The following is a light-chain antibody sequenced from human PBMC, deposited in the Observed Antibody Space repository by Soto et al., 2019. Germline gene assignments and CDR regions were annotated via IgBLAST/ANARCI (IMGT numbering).Light chain of an antibody. CDR3: SSYAGSNFWV. CDR1: GSDVGGYNY. Sequence: QSALTQPPSASGSPGQSVTISCTGTGSDVGGYNYVSWYQQHQGKAPKLIIYQVSQRPSGVPDRFSGSKSGNTASLTVSGLQAEDGADYYCSSYAGSNFWVFGGGTKLTVL. CDR2: QVS. V-gene: IGLV2-8*01. J-gene: IGLJ3*02.